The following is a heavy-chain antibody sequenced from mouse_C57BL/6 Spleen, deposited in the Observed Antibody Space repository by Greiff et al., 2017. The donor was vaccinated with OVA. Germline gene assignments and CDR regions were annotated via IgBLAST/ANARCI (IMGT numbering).Heavy chain of an antibody. CDR1: GFTFSDYG. D-gene: IGHD1-1*01. CDR2: ISSGSSTI. J-gene: IGHJ3*01. CDR3: ARHRYGAWFAY. Sequence: EVKVVESGGGLVKPGGSLKLSCAASGFTFSDYGMHWVRQAPEQGLEWVAYISSGSSTIYYADTVQGRFTISRDNAKNTLFLQRTSLRSEDTAMYYCARHRYGAWFAYWGKGTLVTVSA. V-gene: IGHV5-17*01.